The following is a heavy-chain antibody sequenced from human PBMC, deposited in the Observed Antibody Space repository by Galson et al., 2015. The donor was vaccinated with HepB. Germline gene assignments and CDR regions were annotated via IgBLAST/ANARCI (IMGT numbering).Heavy chain of an antibody. Sequence: SVKVSCKASGYTFTSYAMNWVRQAPGQGLEWMGWINTNTGNPTYAQGFTGRFVFSLDTSVSTAYLQISSLKAEDTAVYYCARGGPLLGYCSGGSCYSNDDAFDIWGQGTMVTVSS. CDR2: INTNTGNP. CDR3: ARGGPLLGYCSGGSCYSNDDAFDI. D-gene: IGHD2-15*01. V-gene: IGHV7-4-1*02. J-gene: IGHJ3*02. CDR1: GYTFTSYA.